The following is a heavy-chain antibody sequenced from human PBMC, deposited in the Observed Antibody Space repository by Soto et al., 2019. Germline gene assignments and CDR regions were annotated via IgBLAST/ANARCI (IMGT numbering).Heavy chain of an antibody. Sequence: QVQLQESGPGLVKPSGTLSLTSTVSGGSISSSNWCSWVRQSPGKGLEWIGEIYHSGNTLYNPSLKSRVTMSVDKSKNQFSLKVNSVTAADTAVYYCATLLGAGSSWYFDYWGQATLVTVSS. CDR3: ATLLGAGSSWYFDY. D-gene: IGHD6-13*01. CDR1: GGSISSSNW. CDR2: IYHSGNT. J-gene: IGHJ4*02. V-gene: IGHV4-4*02.